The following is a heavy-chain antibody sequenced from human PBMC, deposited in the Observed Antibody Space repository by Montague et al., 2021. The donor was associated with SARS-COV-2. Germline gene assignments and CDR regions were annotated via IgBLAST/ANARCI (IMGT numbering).Heavy chain of an antibody. CDR3: ATTIYDYVWGTRVEFDY. D-gene: IGHD3-16*01. J-gene: IGHJ4*02. Sequence: PALVKPTQTLTLTCTFSGFSLSTSGMCVSWIRQPPGRALEWLALIDWXXXKYYSTSLKTRLTISKDTSKNQVVLTITNMDPVDTATYYCATTIYDYVWGTRVEFDYWGQGTLVTVSS. CDR2: IDWXXXK. V-gene: IGHV2-70*01. CDR1: GFSLSTSGMC.